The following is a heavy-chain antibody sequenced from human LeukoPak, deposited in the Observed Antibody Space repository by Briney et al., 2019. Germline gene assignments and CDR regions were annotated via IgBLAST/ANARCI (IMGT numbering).Heavy chain of an antibody. CDR2: ISVSGIT. J-gene: IGHJ5*02. V-gene: IGHV3-23*01. Sequence: GGSVRLSCVASGFTFSSNSMSWVRQPPGMGLEWVSGISVSGITVYADSVKGRLTISRDNSKNTLYLQMNNLRAEDTALYYCAKGFSVRGRFDPWGQGTQVTVSS. CDR1: GFTFSSNS. D-gene: IGHD2-15*01. CDR3: AKGFSVRGRFDP.